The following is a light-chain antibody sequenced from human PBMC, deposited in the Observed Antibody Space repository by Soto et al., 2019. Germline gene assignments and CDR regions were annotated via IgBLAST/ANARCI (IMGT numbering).Light chain of an antibody. J-gene: IGLJ1*01. V-gene: IGLV2-8*01. CDR1: SSDVGGYNY. CDR3: SSYECSNTFV. CDR2: EVS. Sequence: QSVLTQPPSASGSPGQSVTISCTGTSSDVGGYNYVSWYQQHPGKAPKLMIYEVSKRPSGVPDRFSGSKSGNTASLTVSGLQAEDEADYYCSSYECSNTFVFGTGTKLTVL.